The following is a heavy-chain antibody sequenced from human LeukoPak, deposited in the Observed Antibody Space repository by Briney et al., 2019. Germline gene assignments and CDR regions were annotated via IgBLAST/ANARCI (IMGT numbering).Heavy chain of an antibody. J-gene: IGHJ3*02. CDR3: AREMGGGYYDSSGPPNAFDI. Sequence: GGSLRLSCAASGFTFSSYSMNWVRQAPGKGLEWVSSISSSSSYIYYADSVKGRFTISRDNAKNSLYLQMNSLRAEDTAVYYCAREMGGGYYDSSGPPNAFDIWGQGTMVTVSS. CDR2: ISSSSSYI. CDR1: GFTFSSYS. D-gene: IGHD3-22*01. V-gene: IGHV3-21*01.